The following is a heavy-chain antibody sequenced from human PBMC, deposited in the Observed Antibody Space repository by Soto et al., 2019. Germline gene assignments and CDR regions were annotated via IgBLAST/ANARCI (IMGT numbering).Heavy chain of an antibody. CDR3: ARAYGGNSGEFDY. CDR1: GGSISSYY. V-gene: IGHV4-59*01. J-gene: IGHJ4*02. CDR2: IYYSGST. D-gene: IGHD4-17*01. Sequence: SETLSLTCTVSGGSISSYYWSWIRQPPGKGLEWIGYIYYSGSTNYNPSLKSRVTISVDTSKNQFSLKLSSVTAADTAVYYCARAYGGNSGEFDYWGQGTLVTVSS.